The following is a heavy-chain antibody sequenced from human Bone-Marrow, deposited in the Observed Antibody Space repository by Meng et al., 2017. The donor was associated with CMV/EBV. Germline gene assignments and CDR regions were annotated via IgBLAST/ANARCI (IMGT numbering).Heavy chain of an antibody. Sequence: ASVKVSCKASGYTFTSHGVNWVRQAPGQGLEWMGWINSYNDEAFYSHKLQDRLTMTMDTSTDTAYMELRGLRSDDTAVYYCARGGYSSSWSSFGYWGQGTLVTVSS. J-gene: IGHJ4*02. CDR2: INSYNDEA. D-gene: IGHD6-13*01. CDR3: ARGGYSSSWSSFGY. V-gene: IGHV1-18*01. CDR1: GYTFTSHG.